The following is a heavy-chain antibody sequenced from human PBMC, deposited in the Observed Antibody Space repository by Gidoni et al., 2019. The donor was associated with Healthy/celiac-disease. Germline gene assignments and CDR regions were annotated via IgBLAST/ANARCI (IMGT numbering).Heavy chain of an antibody. V-gene: IGHV1-3*01. CDR1: GYTFTRYA. CDR2: INAGNGNT. Sequence: QVQLVQSGAEVKKPGASLKVSCKASGYTFTRYAMHWVRQAPGQRLEWMGWINAGNGNTKYSQKFQGRVTITRDTSASTAYMELSSLRSEDTAVYYCARDHSDSNAFDIWGQGTMVTVSS. CDR3: ARDHSDSNAFDI. D-gene: IGHD3-3*01. J-gene: IGHJ3*02.